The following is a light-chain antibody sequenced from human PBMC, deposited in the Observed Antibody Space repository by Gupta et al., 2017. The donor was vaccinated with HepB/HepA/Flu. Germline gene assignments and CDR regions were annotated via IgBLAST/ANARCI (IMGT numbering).Light chain of an antibody. J-gene: IGLJ2*01. CDR3: SSYTGSDTFVF. V-gene: IGLV2-23*02. Sequence: QSALTQPASVSGSPGQSSTISCTGTSSDIGTYDLVSWYQQYPGKAPKLMIYEVNKRPSGVSDRFSGSNSGNTASLTISGLQAEDEADYYCSSYTGSDTFVFFGGGTRLTVL. CDR1: SSDIGTYDL. CDR2: EVN.